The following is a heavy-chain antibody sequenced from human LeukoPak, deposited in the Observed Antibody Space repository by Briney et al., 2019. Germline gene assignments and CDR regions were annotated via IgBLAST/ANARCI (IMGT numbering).Heavy chain of an antibody. Sequence: MPGGSLRLSCAASGFTFSDYYMSWIRQAPGKGLEWVSYISLSSTYTNYADSVKGRFTIPRDNSKNSLYLQMSSLRAEDTAVYYCARDRREGFDCSSTSCPYYYSGMDVWGQGTTVTVSS. J-gene: IGHJ6*01. CDR1: GFTFSDYY. CDR3: ARDRREGFDCSSTSCPYYYSGMDV. D-gene: IGHD2-2*01. V-gene: IGHV3-11*06. CDR2: ISLSSTYT.